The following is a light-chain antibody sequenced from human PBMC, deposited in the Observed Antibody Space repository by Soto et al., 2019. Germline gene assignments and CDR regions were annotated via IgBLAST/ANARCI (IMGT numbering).Light chain of an antibody. V-gene: IGLV1-47*01. J-gene: IGLJ1*01. CDR2: RNN. Sequence: QAVVTQPPSASGTPGQRVTISCSGSSSNIGSNYVYWYQQLPGTAPKLLIYRNNQRPSGVPDRFSGSKSGTSASLAISGLRSEDEADYYCAARDDSLSGYVFGTGTQLTVL. CDR1: SSNIGSNY. CDR3: AARDDSLSGYV.